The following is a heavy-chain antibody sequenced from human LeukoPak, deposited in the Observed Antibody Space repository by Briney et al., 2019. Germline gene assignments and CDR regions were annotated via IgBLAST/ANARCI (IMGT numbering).Heavy chain of an antibody. Sequence: SETLSLTCTVSGGSISGYYWSWIRQPPGKGLEWIGYIHYSGSTNCNPSLKSRVTISADTTKNQFSLKLSSVTAADTAVYYCARQAHCTSDLCYPFDYWGQGTLVTVSS. CDR2: IHYSGST. CDR3: ARQAHCTSDLCYPFDY. V-gene: IGHV4-59*08. D-gene: IGHD2-8*01. CDR1: GGSISGYY. J-gene: IGHJ4*02.